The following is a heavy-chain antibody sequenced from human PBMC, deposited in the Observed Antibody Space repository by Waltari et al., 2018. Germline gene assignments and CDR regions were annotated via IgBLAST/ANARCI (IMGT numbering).Heavy chain of an antibody. V-gene: IGHV4-61*02. J-gene: IGHJ4*02. CDR3: VTVGSSIQAFDYFDN. CDR1: GVSITSGSHY. D-gene: IGHD3-3*02. CDR2: IYTSWGT. Sequence: QVQLQESGPGLVKPSQTLSLTCSVSGVSITSGSHYWSWIRQPAGKGLEWIGHIYTSWGTKYNPSLKRRVTISVDTSKNQFSLRLSSVTAADTAVYYCVTVGSSIQAFDYFDNWGQGTLVTVSS.